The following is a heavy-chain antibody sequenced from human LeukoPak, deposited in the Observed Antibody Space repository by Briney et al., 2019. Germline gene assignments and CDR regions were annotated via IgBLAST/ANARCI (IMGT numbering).Heavy chain of an antibody. CDR3: ARGDSIDY. CDR2: IYYSGST. V-gene: IGHV4-61*01. J-gene: IGHJ4*02. Sequence: PSETLSLTCTVSGGSVSSGSYYWSWIRQPPGKGLEWIGYIYYSGSTNYNPSLKSRVTISVDTSKNQFSLKPSSVTAADTAVYYCARGDSIDYWGQGTLVTVSS. D-gene: IGHD3-22*01. CDR1: GGSVSSGSYY.